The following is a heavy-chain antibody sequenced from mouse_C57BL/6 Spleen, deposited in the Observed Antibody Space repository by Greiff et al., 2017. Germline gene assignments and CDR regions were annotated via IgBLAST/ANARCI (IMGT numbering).Heavy chain of an antibody. CDR1: GFTFSDYY. Sequence: EVNLVESEGGLVQPGSSMKLSCTASGFTFSDYYMAWVRQVPEKGLEWVANINYDGSSTYYLDSLKSRFIISRDNAKNILYLQMSSLKSEDTATYYCARDWNYGSSYVGWYFDVWGTGTTVTVSS. CDR3: ARDWNYGSSYVGWYFDV. V-gene: IGHV5-16*01. J-gene: IGHJ1*03. D-gene: IGHD1-1*01. CDR2: INYDGSST.